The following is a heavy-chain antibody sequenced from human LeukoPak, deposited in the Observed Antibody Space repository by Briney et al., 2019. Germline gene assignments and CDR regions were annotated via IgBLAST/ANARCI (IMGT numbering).Heavy chain of an antibody. CDR1: GYTFTSYG. D-gene: IGHD3-22*01. V-gene: IGHV1-18*01. J-gene: IGHJ4*02. Sequence: GASVKVSCKASGYTFTSYGISWVRQAPGQGLEWMGWISAYSGDTNYAQKFQGRATMTTDTSTSTAYMELRSLSSDDTAVYYCGRARDYDRYFDYWGQGTLVTVSS. CDR3: GRARDYDRYFDY. CDR2: ISAYSGDT.